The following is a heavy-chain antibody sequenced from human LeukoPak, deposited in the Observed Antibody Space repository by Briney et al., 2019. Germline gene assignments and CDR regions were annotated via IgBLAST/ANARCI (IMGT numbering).Heavy chain of an antibody. V-gene: IGHV4-39*07. CDR1: GVSISSSNYF. CDR3: ARTRSSTWHLLDY. Sequence: SETLSLTCTVSGVSISSSNYFWAWIRQPPGKGLEWIGSIYYSGSTYSNPSLKSRVTISLDRSKNQFSLKVSSVTAADTAVYYCARTRSSTWHLLDYWGQGTLVTVSS. D-gene: IGHD6-13*01. J-gene: IGHJ4*02. CDR2: IYYSGST.